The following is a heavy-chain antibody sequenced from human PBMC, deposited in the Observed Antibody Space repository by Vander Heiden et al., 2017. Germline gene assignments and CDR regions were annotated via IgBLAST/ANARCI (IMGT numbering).Heavy chain of an antibody. CDR2: IRSRPNNYAT. CDR3: TRLGDPTDNYNYFALDV. Sequence: VQLVESGGGFVQTGGSLQLSCAASGFTFSASSVHWVRQASGKGLEWVGRIRSRPNNYATAYAASVNGRFTISRDDAKGTAYLQMNSLKTEDTAVYYCTRLGDPTDNYNYFALDVWGQGTTVTVSS. V-gene: IGHV3-73*02. J-gene: IGHJ6*02. CDR1: GFTFSASS. D-gene: IGHD3-16*01.